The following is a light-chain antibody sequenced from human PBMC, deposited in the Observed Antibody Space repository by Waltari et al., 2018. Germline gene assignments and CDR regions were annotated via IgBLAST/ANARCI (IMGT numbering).Light chain of an antibody. J-gene: IGKJ2*01. CDR3: QQYNTYTYT. Sequence: DIQMTQSPSTLSASVGDRVTITCRPSQNINDWLAWYQQKPGKAPKVLIYKASNLESGVPSRFSGSGSGTDFTLTISSLQPDDFATYYCQQYNTYTYTFGQGTKLEIK. CDR1: QNINDW. CDR2: KAS. V-gene: IGKV1-5*03.